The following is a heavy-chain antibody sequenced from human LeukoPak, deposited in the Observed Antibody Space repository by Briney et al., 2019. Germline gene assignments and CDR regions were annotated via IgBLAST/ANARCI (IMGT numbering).Heavy chain of an antibody. CDR3: ARGSGEYYYRMDV. Sequence: GGSLRLSCAASGFTFSSYSMNWVRQAPGKGLEGVTIIWSDGSNKYYADSVKGRFTISRDNSKNTLYLQMNSLRADDTGVYYCARGSGEYYYRMDVWGQGTTVTVSS. CDR1: GFTFSSYS. J-gene: IGHJ6*02. D-gene: IGHD2-21*01. CDR2: IWSDGSNK. V-gene: IGHV3-33*08.